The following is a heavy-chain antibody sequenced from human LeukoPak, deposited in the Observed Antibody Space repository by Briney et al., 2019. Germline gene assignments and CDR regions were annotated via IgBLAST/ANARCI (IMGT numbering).Heavy chain of an antibody. D-gene: IGHD5/OR15-5a*01. Sequence: GVSLRLSCAASRITFSNFELNWVRQAPGKGLKWVSYISSSETIYYADSVKGRFTISRDNAKKSLYLQMNSLRVEDTAVYYCAGGVYGYSAFDYWGQGTLVSVSS. CDR1: RITFSNFE. CDR3: AGGVYGYSAFDY. CDR2: ISSSETI. V-gene: IGHV3-48*03. J-gene: IGHJ4*02.